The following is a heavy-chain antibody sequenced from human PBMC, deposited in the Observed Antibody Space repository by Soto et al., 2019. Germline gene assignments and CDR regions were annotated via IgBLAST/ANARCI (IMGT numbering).Heavy chain of an antibody. CDR1: RFTLSDHF. CDR3: VTLQFSRWFY. CDR2: TKHKAASYTT. D-gene: IGHD4-4*01. Sequence: VGSLRLSCAASRFTLSDHFMEWVRQAPGKGLEWVGRTKHKAASYTTDYAASVNGRFTISRDDSKNSLYLQMNSLKTEDTAMYYCVTLQFSRWFYWGLGTLVTVSS. J-gene: IGHJ4*02. V-gene: IGHV3-72*01.